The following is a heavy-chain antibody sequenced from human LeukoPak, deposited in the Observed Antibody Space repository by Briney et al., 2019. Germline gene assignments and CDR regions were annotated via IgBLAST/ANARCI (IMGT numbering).Heavy chain of an antibody. Sequence: KPSETLSLTCAVYGGSFSGYYWSWIRQPPGKGLEWIGEINHSGSTNYNPSLKSRVTISVDTSKDQFSLKLSSVTAADTAVYYCARGNDYYDSSGFGYWGQGTLVTVSS. V-gene: IGHV4-34*01. CDR3: ARGNDYYDSSGFGY. D-gene: IGHD3-22*01. CDR1: GGSFSGYY. CDR2: INHSGST. J-gene: IGHJ4*02.